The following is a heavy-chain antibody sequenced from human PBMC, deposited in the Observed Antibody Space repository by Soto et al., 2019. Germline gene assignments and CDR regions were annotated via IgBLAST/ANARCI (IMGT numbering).Heavy chain of an antibody. J-gene: IGHJ4*02. Sequence: GWSLRLSCASSVFTFITYGMRWVRQAPGKGLEWVSSINDSGDTYYGDSVKGRFTIARDNSKNTLYLQMNSLSAEDTDVYYCAKRVAYSSSSAYFDYWAQGTLVTVSS. V-gene: IGHV3-23*01. D-gene: IGHD6-6*01. CDR3: AKRVAYSSSSAYFDY. CDR1: VFTFITYG. CDR2: INDSGDT.